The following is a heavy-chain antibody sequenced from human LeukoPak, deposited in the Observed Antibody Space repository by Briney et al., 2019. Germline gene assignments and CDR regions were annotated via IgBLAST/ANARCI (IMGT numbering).Heavy chain of an antibody. V-gene: IGHV3-48*02. Sequence: PGGSLRLSCAASGFTFSSYTMNWVRQAPGKGLEWVSYSEYSGTTSYYADSVKGRFTVSRDNAKNSLYLQMSSLRDEDTAVYYCARISGFTLDYWGQGTLVTVSS. CDR2: SEYSGTTS. CDR3: ARISGFTLDY. J-gene: IGHJ4*02. CDR1: GFTFSSYT. D-gene: IGHD2-15*01.